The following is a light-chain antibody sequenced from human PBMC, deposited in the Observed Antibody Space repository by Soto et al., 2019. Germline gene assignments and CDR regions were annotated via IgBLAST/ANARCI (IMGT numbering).Light chain of an antibody. CDR2: DAS. J-gene: IGKJ1*01. CDR3: QQRSNWT. V-gene: IGKV3-11*01. CDR1: QSVSSY. Sequence: EIVLTQSPATLSLSPGERATLCCRSSQSVSSYLAWYQQKPGQAPRLLIYDASNRATGIPARFSGSGSGTDFTLTIRSLEPEDFAVYYCQQRSNWTFGQGTKVDIK.